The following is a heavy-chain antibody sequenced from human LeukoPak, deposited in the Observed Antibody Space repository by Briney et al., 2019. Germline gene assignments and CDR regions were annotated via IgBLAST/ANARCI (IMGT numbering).Heavy chain of an antibody. V-gene: IGHV3-48*04. Sequence: GGSLRLSCAASGFTFSSYSMNWVRQAPGKGLEWVSCISSSSSAIYYADSVKGRFTISRDNGMSALYLQMNSLRAEDTAVYYCARDGAVAGSQPLEDWGQGTLVTVSS. D-gene: IGHD6-19*01. CDR2: ISSSSSAI. J-gene: IGHJ4*02. CDR3: ARDGAVAGSQPLED. CDR1: GFTFSSYS.